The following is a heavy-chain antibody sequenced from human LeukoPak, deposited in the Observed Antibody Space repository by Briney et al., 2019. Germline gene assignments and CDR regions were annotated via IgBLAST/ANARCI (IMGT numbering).Heavy chain of an antibody. V-gene: IGHV1-69*01. D-gene: IGHD3-22*01. CDR2: IIPIFGTA. CDR3: ARAGFGYYDSSGHFDY. Sequence: GASVKVSCKASGGTFSSYAISWVRQAPGQGLEWMGGIIPIFGTANYAQKFQGRVTITADESTSTAYMELSSLRSEDTAVYYCARAGFGYYDSSGHFDYWGQGTLVTVSS. CDR1: GGTFSSYA. J-gene: IGHJ4*02.